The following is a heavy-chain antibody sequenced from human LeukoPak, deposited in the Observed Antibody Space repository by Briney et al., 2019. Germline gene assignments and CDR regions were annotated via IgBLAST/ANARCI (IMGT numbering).Heavy chain of an antibody. CDR2: ISSSSSYI. J-gene: IGHJ4*02. CDR1: GFTFSSYS. CDR3: ARDARAAAGTFPLDY. V-gene: IGHV3-21*01. D-gene: IGHD6-13*01. Sequence: GGSLRLSCAASGFTFSSYSMNWVRQAPGKGLEWVSSISSSSSYIYYADSVKGRFTISRDNAKNSLYLQMNSLRAEDTAVYYCARDARAAAGTFPLDYWGQETLVTVSS.